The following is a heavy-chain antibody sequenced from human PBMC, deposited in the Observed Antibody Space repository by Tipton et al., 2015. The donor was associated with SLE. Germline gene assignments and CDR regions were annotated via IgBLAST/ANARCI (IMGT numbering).Heavy chain of an antibody. CDR3: ARGKDYDFWSGYYRRDASDI. CDR1: GGSFSGYY. J-gene: IGHJ3*02. D-gene: IGHD3-3*01. V-gene: IGHV4-34*01. Sequence: TLSLTCAVYGGSFSGYYWSWIRQPPGKGLEWIGEINHSGSTNYNPSLKSRVTISIDTSKNQFSLKLSSVIAADTSVYYCARGKDYDFWSGYYRRDASDIWGQGTMVTVSS. CDR2: INHSGST.